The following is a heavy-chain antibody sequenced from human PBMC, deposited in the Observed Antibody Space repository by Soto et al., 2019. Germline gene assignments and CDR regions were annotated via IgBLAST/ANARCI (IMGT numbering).Heavy chain of an antibody. V-gene: IGHV3-21*01. D-gene: IGHD1-26*01. Sequence: EVQLVESGGGLVKPGGSLRLSCAASGFTFSSYSMNWVRQAPGKGLEWVSSISSSSSYIYYADSVKGRFTISRDNAKNSRDLQMTGRRAEDTAVYYCAGDRGGGVGAADYWGQGTLVTVSS. CDR1: GFTFSSYS. J-gene: IGHJ4*02. CDR2: ISSSSSYI. CDR3: AGDRGGGVGAADY.